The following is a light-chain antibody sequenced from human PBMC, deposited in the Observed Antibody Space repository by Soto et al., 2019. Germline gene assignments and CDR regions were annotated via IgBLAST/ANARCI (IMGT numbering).Light chain of an antibody. Sequence: DIQLTQSPSFLSASVGYRVTITCRASQGISSYLAWCQQKPGKAPNLLIYAASTLESGVPSRFSGSGSGTEFTLTVTSLQPEDFATYYCQHIDTCRLTFGGGTKVDI. J-gene: IGKJ4*01. CDR2: AAS. V-gene: IGKV1-9*01. CDR3: QHIDTCRLT. CDR1: QGISSY.